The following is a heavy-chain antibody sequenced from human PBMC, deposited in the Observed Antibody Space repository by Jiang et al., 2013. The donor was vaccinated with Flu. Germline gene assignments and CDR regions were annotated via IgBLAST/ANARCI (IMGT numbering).Heavy chain of an antibody. Sequence: PTQTLTLTCTFSGFSLSTSGMRVSWIRQPPGKALEWLARIDWDDDKFYSTSLKTRLTISKDTSKNQVVLTMTNMDPVDTATYYCARMSYYDSSGYYDYWGQGTLVTVSS. V-gene: IGHV2-70*04. D-gene: IGHD3-22*01. J-gene: IGHJ4*02. CDR2: IDWDDDK. CDR3: ARMSYYDSSGYYDY. CDR1: GFSLSTSGMR.